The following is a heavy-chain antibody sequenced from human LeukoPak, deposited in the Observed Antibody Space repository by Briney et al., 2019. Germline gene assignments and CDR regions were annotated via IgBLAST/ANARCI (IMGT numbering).Heavy chain of an antibody. CDR1: GFTLSTYW. J-gene: IGHJ4*02. Sequence: PGGSLRLSCAASGFTLSTYWMHWVRQAPGKGLVLVSRTNPDGSRTDYADSVKGRFTISRDNAKNTLYLQMNRLRAEDTAVYYCAKGLRGYRDYWGQGTLVTVSS. CDR2: TNPDGSRT. CDR3: AKGLRGYRDY. D-gene: IGHD3-22*01. V-gene: IGHV3-74*01.